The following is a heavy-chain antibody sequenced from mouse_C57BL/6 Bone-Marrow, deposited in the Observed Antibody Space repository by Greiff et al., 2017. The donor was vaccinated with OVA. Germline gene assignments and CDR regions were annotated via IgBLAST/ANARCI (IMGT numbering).Heavy chain of an antibody. V-gene: IGHV1-50*01. D-gene: IGHD2-4*01. CDR3: AMGDYDWFAY. Sequence: QVQLQQPGAELVKPGASVKLSCKASGYTFTSYWMQWVKQRPGQGLEWIGEIDPSDSYTNYNQKFKGKATLTVDTSSSTAYMQLSSLTSEDSAVYYCAMGDYDWFAYWGQGTLVTVSA. CDR1: GYTFTSYW. CDR2: IDPSDSYT. J-gene: IGHJ3*01.